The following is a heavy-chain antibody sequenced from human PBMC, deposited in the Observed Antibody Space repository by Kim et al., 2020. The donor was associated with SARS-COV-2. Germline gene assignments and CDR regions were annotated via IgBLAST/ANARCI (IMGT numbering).Heavy chain of an antibody. CDR3: ARPGRCCYDIGAYRYVAF. Sequence: SETLSLTCTFSGGSISSYYWNWIRKPPEKGLEWVGNIYNRGSTTYNASPKSQVPITVDTATTQYPLTLNPASATDTAVDDCARPGRCCYDIGAYRYVAF. CDR1: GGSISSYY. CDR2: IYNRGST. V-gene: IGHV4-59*08. J-gene: IGHJ3*01. D-gene: IGHD3-22*01.